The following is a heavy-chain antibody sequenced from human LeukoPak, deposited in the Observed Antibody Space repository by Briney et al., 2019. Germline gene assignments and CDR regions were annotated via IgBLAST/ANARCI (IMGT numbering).Heavy chain of an antibody. CDR3: ARAPDYLYYYGMDV. CDR1: GGSISSYY. D-gene: IGHD4-11*01. CDR2: TYTSGST. Sequence: SETLSLTCTVSGGSISSYYWSWIRQPAGKGLEWIGHTYTSGSTNYNPSLKSRVTMSVDTSKNQFSLKLSSVTAADTGVYYCARAPDYLYYYGMDVWGQGTTVTVSS. V-gene: IGHV4-4*07. J-gene: IGHJ6*02.